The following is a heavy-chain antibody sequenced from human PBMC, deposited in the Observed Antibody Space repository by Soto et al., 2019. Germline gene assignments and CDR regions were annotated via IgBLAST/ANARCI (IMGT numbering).Heavy chain of an antibody. Sequence: SVKVSCKASGGTFSSYAISWVRQAPGQGLEWMGGIIPIFGTANYAQKFQGRVTITADKSTSTAYMELSSLRSEDTAVYYCARAPTYYYDSSGYFPFDYWGQGTLVTVSS. CDR2: IIPIFGTA. D-gene: IGHD3-22*01. V-gene: IGHV1-69*06. J-gene: IGHJ4*02. CDR3: ARAPTYYYDSSGYFPFDY. CDR1: GGTFSSYA.